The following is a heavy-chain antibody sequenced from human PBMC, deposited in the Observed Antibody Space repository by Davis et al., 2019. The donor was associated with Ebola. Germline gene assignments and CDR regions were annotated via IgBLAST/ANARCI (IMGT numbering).Heavy chain of an antibody. D-gene: IGHD6-13*01. J-gene: IGHJ4*02. Sequence: SLKISCAASGFTFSSYGMPWLRQAPGKGLEWVAVISYDGSNKYYADSVNGRFTISRDNSKNTLYLQMNSLRTEDTAVYYCTRKKSTWSQTFDSWGQGTLVTVSS. CDR1: GFTFSSYG. CDR2: ISYDGSNK. CDR3: TRKKSTWSQTFDS. V-gene: IGHV3-30*03.